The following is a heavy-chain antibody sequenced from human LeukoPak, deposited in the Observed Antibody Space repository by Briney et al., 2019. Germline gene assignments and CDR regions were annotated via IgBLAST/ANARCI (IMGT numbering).Heavy chain of an antibody. Sequence: ASVKVSLKGSVYTFTCYYLHWVRQPPAQGLAWMGWVNPNSGGTNYAQKFQGRVTMTRDPSIRKAYVELSRQRSDDTAVYYCARAVVIPSSRIDYWGQGTLVTVSS. D-gene: IGHD3-22*01. CDR3: ARAVVIPSSRIDY. CDR2: VNPNSGGT. CDR1: VYTFTCYY. J-gene: IGHJ4*02. V-gene: IGHV1-2*02.